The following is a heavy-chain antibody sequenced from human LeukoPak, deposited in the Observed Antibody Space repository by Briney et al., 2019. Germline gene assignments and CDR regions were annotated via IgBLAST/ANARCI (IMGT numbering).Heavy chain of an antibody. CDR2: ISGSSGTI. CDR1: GFTFSSYS. D-gene: IGHD3-16*01. V-gene: IGHV3-48*01. J-gene: IGHJ6*03. CDR3: ARRSEFGVLYYMDV. Sequence: GGSLRLSCAASGFTFSSYSMNWVRQAPGKGPEWVSYISGSSGTIYYADSVKGRFTISRDNAKNSLYLQMNSLRGEDTAVYYCARRSEFGVLYYMDVWGKGTTVTVSS.